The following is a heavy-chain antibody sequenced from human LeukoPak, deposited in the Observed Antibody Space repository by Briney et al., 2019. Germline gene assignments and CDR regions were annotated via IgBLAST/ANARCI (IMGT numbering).Heavy chain of an antibody. Sequence: SETLSLTCTVSGGSISSSSYYWGWIRQPPGKGLEWIGSIYYSGSTYYNPSLKSRVTISVDTSKNQFSLKLSSVTAADTAVYYCARENPRGYVGYWGQGTLVTVSS. CDR2: IYYSGST. CDR3: ARENPRGYVGY. D-gene: IGHD3-16*01. CDR1: GGSISSSSYY. J-gene: IGHJ4*02. V-gene: IGHV4-39*07.